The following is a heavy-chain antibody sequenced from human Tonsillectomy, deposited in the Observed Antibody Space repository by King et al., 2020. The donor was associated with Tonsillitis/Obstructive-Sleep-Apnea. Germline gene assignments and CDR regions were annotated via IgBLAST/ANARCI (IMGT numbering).Heavy chain of an antibody. CDR1: GGSFSGYS. J-gene: IGHJ4*02. Sequence: VQLQQWGAGLLKPSETLSLTCAVYGGSFSGYSWNWIRQPPGKWLEWIGEINHSGSTNYNPSLKSRVTISVDTSKNHFSLKLSSVTAADTAVYYCARGGNCSGGSCYASEFDYWGQGTLVTVSS. CDR3: ARGGNCSGGSCYASEFDY. D-gene: IGHD2-15*01. CDR2: INHSGST. V-gene: IGHV4-34*01.